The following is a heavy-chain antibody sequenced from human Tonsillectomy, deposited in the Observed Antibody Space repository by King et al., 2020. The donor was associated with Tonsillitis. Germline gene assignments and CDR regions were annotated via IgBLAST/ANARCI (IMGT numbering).Heavy chain of an antibody. D-gene: IGHD3-22*01. J-gene: IGHJ6*02. V-gene: IGHV3-30-3*01. CDR1: GFTFSSYA. CDR2: ISYDGSNK. CDR3: ARADYYDNSGYFDYYYYYGMDV. Sequence: QVQLVESGGGVVQPGRSLRLSCAASGFTFSSYAMHWVRQAPGKGLEWVAIISYDGSNKYYADSVKGRFTISRDNSKNTLYLQMNSLRAEDTAVYYCARADYYDNSGYFDYYYYYGMDVWGQGTTVTVSS.